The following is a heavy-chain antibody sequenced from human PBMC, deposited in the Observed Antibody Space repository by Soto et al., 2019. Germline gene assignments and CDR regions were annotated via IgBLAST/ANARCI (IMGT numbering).Heavy chain of an antibody. CDR2: IYYSGST. Sequence: SETLSLSCTVSGGSISSSSDYWGWIRQPPGKGLEWIGSIYYSGSTYYNPSLKSRVTISVDTSKNQFSLKLSSVTAADTAVYYCARHPLSSWSKLGLAYWGQGTLVTVSS. V-gene: IGHV4-39*01. CDR3: ARHPLSSWSKLGLAY. CDR1: GGSISSSSDY. J-gene: IGHJ4*02. D-gene: IGHD6-13*01.